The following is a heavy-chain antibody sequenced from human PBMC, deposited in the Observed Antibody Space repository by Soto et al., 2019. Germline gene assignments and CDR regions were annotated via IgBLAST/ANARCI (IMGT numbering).Heavy chain of an antibody. Sequence: QVQLVESGGGVVQPGTSLRLSCAASGFIFSNYGIHWVRQAPGKGLEWVAVLSYDGSNKYYADSVKGRFTISRDNSKNTLYLQMNSLRDEDTAVYYCAKEWRANRGYYSSYYYYFGMDVWGQGTTVTVS. D-gene: IGHD3-22*01. CDR1: GFIFSNYG. CDR2: LSYDGSNK. CDR3: AKEWRANRGYYSSYYYYFGMDV. J-gene: IGHJ6*02. V-gene: IGHV3-30*18.